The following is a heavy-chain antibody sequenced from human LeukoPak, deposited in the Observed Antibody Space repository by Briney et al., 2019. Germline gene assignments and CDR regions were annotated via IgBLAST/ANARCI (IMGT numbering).Heavy chain of an antibody. Sequence: WASVTVSCTASGYTFTSYAMHWVRQAPGQRLEWMGWINAGNGNTKYSQRFQGRVTITRDTSASTAYMELSSLRSEDTAVYYCARGPTRDYYDSSGYDRWFDPWGQGTLVTVSS. J-gene: IGHJ5*02. CDR2: INAGNGNT. CDR3: ARGPTRDYYDSSGYDRWFDP. D-gene: IGHD3-22*01. V-gene: IGHV1-3*01. CDR1: GYTFTSYA.